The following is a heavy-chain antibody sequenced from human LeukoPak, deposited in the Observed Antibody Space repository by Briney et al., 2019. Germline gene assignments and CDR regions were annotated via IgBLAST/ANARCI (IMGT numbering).Heavy chain of an antibody. V-gene: IGHV1-46*01. CDR3: AREALIAARPNSLFDY. Sequence: ASVKVSCKASGYTFTSYYMHWVRQAPGQGLEWMGIINPSGGSTSYAQKFQGRVTMTRDTSTSTVYMELSSLRSEDTAVYYCAREALIAARPNSLFDYWGQGTLVTVSS. J-gene: IGHJ4*02. D-gene: IGHD6-6*01. CDR2: INPSGGST. CDR1: GYTFTSYY.